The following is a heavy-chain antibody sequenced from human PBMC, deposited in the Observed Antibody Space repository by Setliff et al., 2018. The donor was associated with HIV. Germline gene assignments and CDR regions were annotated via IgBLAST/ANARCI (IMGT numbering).Heavy chain of an antibody. CDR3: ARLSGDYYYFDY. J-gene: IGHJ4*02. CDR1: GYTFNNYG. Sequence: ASVKVSCKASGYTFNNYGISWARQAPGQGLEWMGWINTHSGYTNYAQNVQGRVTISLDTSKNQFSLKLTSVTAADTAVYYCARLSGDYYYFDYWGQGTLVTVSS. D-gene: IGHD2-21*02. V-gene: IGHV1-18*01. CDR2: INTHSGYT.